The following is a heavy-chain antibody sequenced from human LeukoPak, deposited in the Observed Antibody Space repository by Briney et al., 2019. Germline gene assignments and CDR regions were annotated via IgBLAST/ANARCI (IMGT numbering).Heavy chain of an antibody. CDR1: GFSFSDYN. D-gene: IGHD2-2*01. V-gene: IGHV3-21*01. CDR3: ARDSGYCSSTGCYVHYFDY. Sequence: PGGSLRLSCAASGFSFSDYNMNWVRQAPGKGLEWVSSISSGSSHIYYADSVKGRFTVSRDNAKNSLYLQMNSLRAEDTAVYYCARDSGYCSSTGCYVHYFDYWGQGTLVTVSS. J-gene: IGHJ4*02. CDR2: ISSGSSHI.